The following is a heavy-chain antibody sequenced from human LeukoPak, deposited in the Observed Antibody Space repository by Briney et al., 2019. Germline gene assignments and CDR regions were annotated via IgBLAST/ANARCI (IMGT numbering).Heavy chain of an antibody. CDR2: IRSKANSYAT. Sequence: GGSLRHSCAASGFTFSGSAMQWVREASGKGLGWVGRIRSKANSYATAYAASVKGRFTISRDDSKNPAYLQMNSLKPEDTAVYYCTSQKWELLSHFDYWGQGTLVTVSS. J-gene: IGHJ4*02. CDR3: TSQKWELLSHFDY. CDR1: GFTFSGSA. D-gene: IGHD1-26*01. V-gene: IGHV3-73*01.